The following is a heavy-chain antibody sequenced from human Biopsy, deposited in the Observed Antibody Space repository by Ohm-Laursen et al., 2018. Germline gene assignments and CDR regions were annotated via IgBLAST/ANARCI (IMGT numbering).Heavy chain of an antibody. CDR2: IKKKSNNDAT. CDR3: TRSAGYGYDY. V-gene: IGHV3-73*01. D-gene: IGHD5-12*01. Sequence: GSLRLSCTASGFNLSAFALHWVRQASGGGLEWVGRIKKKSNNDATAYAESMKGRFSIFRGDSKSTSFLQMNSLKIEDTAVYFCTRSAGYGYDYWGQGILVTVSS. J-gene: IGHJ4*02. CDR1: GFNLSAFA.